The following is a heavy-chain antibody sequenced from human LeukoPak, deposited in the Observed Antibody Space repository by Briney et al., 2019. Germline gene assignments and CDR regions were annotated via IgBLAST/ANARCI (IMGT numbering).Heavy chain of an antibody. Sequence: LSLTCTVSGGSISSSSYYWGWIRQAPGKGLEWVSYISSSGYTMYYADSVKGQFTISRDNAKNSLYLHMNSLSAEDTAVYYCARVGPAAAGRGYWYFDLWGRGTLVTVSS. J-gene: IGHJ2*01. D-gene: IGHD6-13*01. V-gene: IGHV3-11*01. CDR2: ISSSGYTM. CDR3: ARVGPAAAGRGYWYFDL. CDR1: GGSISSSSYY.